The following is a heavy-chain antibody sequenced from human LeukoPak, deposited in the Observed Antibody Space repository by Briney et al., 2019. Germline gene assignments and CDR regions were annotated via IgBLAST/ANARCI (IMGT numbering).Heavy chain of an antibody. CDR3: ARVGDCSGDSCQCYFDY. CDR2: INTNTGNP. V-gene: IGHV7-4-1*02. J-gene: IGHJ4*02. CDR1: GYTFSSYA. Sequence: GASVKVSCKASGYTFSSYAMNWVRQAPGQGLEWMGWINTNTGNPTYAQGFTGRFVFSLETSVSTAYLQISSLKAEDTAVYYCARVGDCSGDSCQCYFDYWGQGTLVTVSS. D-gene: IGHD2-15*01.